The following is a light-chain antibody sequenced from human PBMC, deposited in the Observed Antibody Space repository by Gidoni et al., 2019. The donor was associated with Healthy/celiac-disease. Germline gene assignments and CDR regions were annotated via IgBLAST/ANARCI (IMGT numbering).Light chain of an antibody. J-gene: IGLJ2*01. CDR2: QDS. CDR3: QAWDSSINVV. Sequence: SYELTQPPSVSVSPGQTASITCSGDKLGDKYACWYQQKPGQSPVLVIYQDSKRPSGIPERFSGSNSGNTATLTISGTQAMDEADYYCQAWDSSINVVFGGGTKLTV. V-gene: IGLV3-1*01. CDR1: KLGDKY.